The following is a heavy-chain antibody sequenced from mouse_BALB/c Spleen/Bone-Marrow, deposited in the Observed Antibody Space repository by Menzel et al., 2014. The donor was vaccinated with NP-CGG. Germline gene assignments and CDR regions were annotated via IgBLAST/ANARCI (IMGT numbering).Heavy chain of an antibody. D-gene: IGHD2-4*01. CDR1: GYAFSSFW. CDR2: IYPGDGET. V-gene: IGHV1-80*01. J-gene: IGHJ2*01. CDR3: ARDDYGPDY. Sequence: VQLVESGAELVRPGSSVKISCKASGYAFSSFWMNWVKQRPGQGLEWIGQIYPGDGETNYNGKFKGKATLTADKSSSTAYMQLSSLTSEDSAVYFCARDDYGPDYWCQGTTLTVSS.